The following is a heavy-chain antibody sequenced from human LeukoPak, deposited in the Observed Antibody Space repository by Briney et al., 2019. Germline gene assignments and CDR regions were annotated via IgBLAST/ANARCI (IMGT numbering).Heavy chain of an antibody. CDR3: ARDKVGATGIFDY. D-gene: IGHD1-26*01. CDR2: IIPIFGTA. Sequence: ASVKVSCTASGGTFSSYAISWVRQAPGQGLEWMGGIIPIFGTANYAQKFQGRVTITADESMSTAYMELSSLRSEDTAVYYCARDKVGATGIFDYWGQGTLVTVSS. V-gene: IGHV1-69*13. J-gene: IGHJ4*02. CDR1: GGTFSSYA.